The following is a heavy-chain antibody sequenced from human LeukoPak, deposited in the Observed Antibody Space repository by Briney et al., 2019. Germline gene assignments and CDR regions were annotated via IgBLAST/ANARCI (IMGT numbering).Heavy chain of an antibody. CDR1: GGSIRSSYYY. CDR3: ARAGYGDYGVAL. V-gene: IGHV4-30-4*01. CDR2: IYYSGST. Sequence: PSETLSLTCTVSGGSIRSSYYYWSWIRQPPGKGLEWIGYIYYSGSTYYNPSLKSRVTISVDTSKSQFSLKLSSVTAADTAVYYCARAGYGDYGVALWGQGTLVTVSS. D-gene: IGHD4-17*01. J-gene: IGHJ4*02.